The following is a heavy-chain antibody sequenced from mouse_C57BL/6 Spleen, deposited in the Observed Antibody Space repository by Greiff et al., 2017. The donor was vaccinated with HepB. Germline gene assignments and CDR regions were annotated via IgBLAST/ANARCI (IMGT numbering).Heavy chain of an antibody. D-gene: IGHD4-1*01. Sequence: QVQLKESGAELVKPGASVKISCKASGYAFSSYWMNWVKQRPGKGLEWIGQIYPGDGDTNYNGKFKGKATLTADKSSSTAYMQLSSLTSEDSAVYFCARSNWDGPYYFDYWGQGTTLTVSS. J-gene: IGHJ2*01. CDR1: GYAFSSYW. V-gene: IGHV1-80*01. CDR3: ARSNWDGPYYFDY. CDR2: IYPGDGDT.